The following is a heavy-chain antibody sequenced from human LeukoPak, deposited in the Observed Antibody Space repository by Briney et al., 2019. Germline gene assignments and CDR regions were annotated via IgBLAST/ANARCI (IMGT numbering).Heavy chain of an antibody. D-gene: IGHD6-19*01. CDR3: ASLLRSSSVDS. CDR2: TYVSGTT. J-gene: IGHJ4*02. V-gene: IGHV4-4*09. CDR1: GGSVSSYY. Sequence: SETLSLTCAVSGGSVSSYYWSWVRQPPGKGLEWIGNTYVSGTTNYNPSLKSRVTMSVDTSKNHFSLKLTSVTAADTAVYYCASLLRSSSVDSWGQGTLVTVSS.